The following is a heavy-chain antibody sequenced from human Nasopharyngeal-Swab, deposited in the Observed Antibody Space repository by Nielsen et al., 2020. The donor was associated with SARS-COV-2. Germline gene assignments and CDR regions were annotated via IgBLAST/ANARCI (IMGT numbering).Heavy chain of an antibody. CDR1: GGSISSYY. CDR3: ARVGVLRYFDNWFDP. V-gene: IGHV4-59*01. Sequence: SETLSLTCTVSGGSISSYYWSWIRQPPGKGLEWIGYIYYSGSINYNPSLKSRVTISVDTSKNQFSLKLSSVTAADTAVYYCARVGVLRYFDNWFDPWGQGTLVTVSS. CDR2: IYYSGSI. D-gene: IGHD3-9*01. J-gene: IGHJ5*02.